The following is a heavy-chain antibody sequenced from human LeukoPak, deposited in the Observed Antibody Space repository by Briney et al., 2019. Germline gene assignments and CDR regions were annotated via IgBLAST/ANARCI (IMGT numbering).Heavy chain of an antibody. CDR2: MNPNSGNT. Sequence: ASVKVSCKASGYTFTSYDINWVRQATGQGLEWMGWMNPNSGNTGYAQMFQGRVTMTRNTSISTAYMELSSLRSEDTAVYYCARVRIVREIDYWGQGTLVTVSS. D-gene: IGHD2/OR15-2a*01. CDR1: GYTFTSYD. CDR3: ARVRIVREIDY. J-gene: IGHJ4*02. V-gene: IGHV1-8*01.